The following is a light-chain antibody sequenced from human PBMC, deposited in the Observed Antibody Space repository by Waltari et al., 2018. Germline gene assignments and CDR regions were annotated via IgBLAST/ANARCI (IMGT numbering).Light chain of an antibody. CDR1: QSVLYSSNNKNY. V-gene: IGKV4-1*01. CDR3: QQYYTTPLT. Sequence: SSQSVLYSSNNKNYLAWYQQKPGQPPKLLIYWASTRESGVPDRFSSSGSGTDFTLTISSLQAEDVAVYYCQQYYTTPLTFGGGTKVEIK. CDR2: WAS. J-gene: IGKJ4*01.